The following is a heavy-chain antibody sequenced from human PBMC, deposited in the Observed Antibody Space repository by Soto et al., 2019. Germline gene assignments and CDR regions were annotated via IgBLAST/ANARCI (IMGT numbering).Heavy chain of an antibody. V-gene: IGHV3-53*01. CDR2: IYRDDST. D-gene: IGHD3-10*01. J-gene: IGHJ5*01. CDR3: ARAMPGSPYDS. CDR1: GFTVSGTY. Sequence: EGQLVESGGGVFQPGGSLTLSCAVSGFTVSGTYMTWVRQAPGKGLQCVSVIYRDDSTYYSDSVKGRFTISRDNAENTLFLHMNNLRVDDTAIYYCARAMPGSPYDSWGRGTLVTVSA.